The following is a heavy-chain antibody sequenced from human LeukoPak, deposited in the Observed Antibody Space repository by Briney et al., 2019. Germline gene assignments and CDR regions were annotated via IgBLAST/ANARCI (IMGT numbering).Heavy chain of an antibody. V-gene: IGHV1-18*01. D-gene: IGHD3-10*01. CDR2: ISAYKGNT. CDR3: ARDYGYYYGSGSFMDWFDP. Sequence: EASVKVSCKASGYTFTSYGISWVRQAPGQGREWMGWISAYKGNTNYAQKLQGRVTMTTDTSTSTAYMELRSLRSDDTAVYYCARDYGYYYGSGSFMDWFDPWGQGTLVTVSS. J-gene: IGHJ5*02. CDR1: GYTFTSYG.